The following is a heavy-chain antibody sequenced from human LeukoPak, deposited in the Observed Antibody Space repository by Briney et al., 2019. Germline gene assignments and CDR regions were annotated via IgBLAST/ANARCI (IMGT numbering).Heavy chain of an antibody. D-gene: IGHD1-26*01. CDR2: IKSKTDGGTT. Sequence: GGSLRLSCAASGFTFTDAWMTWVRQAPGKGLEWVGRIKSKTDGGTTDYATPVKGRFTISRDDSKNTLFLQMNSLKTEDTAMYYCTTPNGSPRRDAFDIGGQGTMITVSS. V-gene: IGHV3-15*01. CDR1: GFTFTDAW. CDR3: TTPNGSPRRDAFDI. J-gene: IGHJ3*02.